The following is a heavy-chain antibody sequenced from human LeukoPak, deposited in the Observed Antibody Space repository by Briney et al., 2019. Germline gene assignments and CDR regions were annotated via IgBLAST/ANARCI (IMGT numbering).Heavy chain of an antibody. Sequence: PSQTLSLTCTVSGGSISSDDYYWSWIRQPPGKGLEWIGEINHSGSTNYNPSLKSRVTISVDTSKNQFSLKLSSVTAADTAVYYCASLYYYDSSGSWGQGTLVTVSS. D-gene: IGHD3-22*01. J-gene: IGHJ5*02. CDR2: INHSGST. CDR1: GGSISSDDYY. CDR3: ASLYYYDSSGS. V-gene: IGHV4-30-4*01.